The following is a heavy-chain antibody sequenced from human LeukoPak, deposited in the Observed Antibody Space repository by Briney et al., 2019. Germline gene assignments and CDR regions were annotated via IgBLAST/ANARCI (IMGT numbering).Heavy chain of an antibody. CDR1: GGSISSYY. V-gene: IGHV4-59*01. J-gene: IGHJ3*02. D-gene: IGHD6-25*01. CDR3: ARDRGLDAFDI. CDR2: IYYSGST. Sequence: SETLSLTCTVSGGSISSYYWSWIRQPPGKGLEWIGYIYYSGSTNYNPSLKRRVTISVDTSKNQISLKLSSVTAADTAVYYCARDRGLDAFDIWGQGTMVTVSS.